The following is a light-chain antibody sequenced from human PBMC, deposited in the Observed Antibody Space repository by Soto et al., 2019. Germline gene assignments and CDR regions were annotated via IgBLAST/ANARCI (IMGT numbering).Light chain of an antibody. Sequence: GARVTIACRASQRITSWLAWYQQKPGKAPKLLIYDASRLQSGVPARFSGSGSGTAFTLTISSLQTDDFATYYCQQYDSYYTFGQGTKLDIK. CDR1: QRITSW. CDR3: QQYDSYYT. V-gene: IGKV1-5*01. CDR2: DAS. J-gene: IGKJ2*01.